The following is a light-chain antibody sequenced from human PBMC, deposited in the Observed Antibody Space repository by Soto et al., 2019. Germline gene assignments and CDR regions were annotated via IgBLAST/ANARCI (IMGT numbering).Light chain of an antibody. J-gene: IGLJ2*01. CDR1: SSNIGAGYD. Sequence: QSVLTQPPSVSGAPGQRVTISCTGSSSNIGAGYDVHWYQQLPGTAPKLLIDGNSNRPSGVPDRCSGSKSSTSASLAITGLQAEDEADYYCQSYDSSLSGSVVFGGGTKVTVL. V-gene: IGLV1-40*01. CDR2: GNS. CDR3: QSYDSSLSGSVV.